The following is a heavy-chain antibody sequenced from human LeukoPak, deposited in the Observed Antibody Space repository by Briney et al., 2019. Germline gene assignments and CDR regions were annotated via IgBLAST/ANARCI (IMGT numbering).Heavy chain of an antibody. CDR3: ARRIRGTMVRGAAGAFDI. CDR2: IYYSGST. CDR1: GGSISSGGYY. Sequence: SQTLSLTCTVSGGSISSGGYYWSWIRQHPGKGLEWIGYIYYSGSTYYNPSLKSRVTISVATSKTQFSLKLTSVTAADTAVYYCARRIRGTMVRGAAGAFDIWGQGTMVTVSS. D-gene: IGHD3-10*01. J-gene: IGHJ3*02. V-gene: IGHV4-31*03.